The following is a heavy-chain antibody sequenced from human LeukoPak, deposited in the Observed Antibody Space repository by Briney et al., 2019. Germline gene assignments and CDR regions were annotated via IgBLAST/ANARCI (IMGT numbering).Heavy chain of an antibody. CDR2: INPNSGGT. V-gene: IGHV1-2*04. Sequence: ASVKVSCKAPGYTFTGYYMHWVRQAPGQGLEWMGWINPNSGGTNYAQKFQGWVTMTRDTSISTAYMGLSRLRSDDTAVYYCASAYSSSWYRPDYWGQGTLVTVSS. CDR3: ASAYSSSWYRPDY. CDR1: GYTFTGYY. J-gene: IGHJ4*02. D-gene: IGHD6-13*01.